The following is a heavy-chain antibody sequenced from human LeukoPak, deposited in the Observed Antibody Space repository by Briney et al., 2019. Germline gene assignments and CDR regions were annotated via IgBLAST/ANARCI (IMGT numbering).Heavy chain of an antibody. CDR1: GGSISSSSYY. Sequence: SETLSLTCTVSGGSISSSSYYWGWIRQPPGKGLEWIGSIYYSGSTYYNPSLKSRVTISVDTSKNQFSLKLSSVTAADTAVYYCARHAPDYGGNGEFDYWGQGTLVTVSS. J-gene: IGHJ4*02. CDR2: IYYSGST. D-gene: IGHD4-23*01. CDR3: ARHAPDYGGNGEFDY. V-gene: IGHV4-39*01.